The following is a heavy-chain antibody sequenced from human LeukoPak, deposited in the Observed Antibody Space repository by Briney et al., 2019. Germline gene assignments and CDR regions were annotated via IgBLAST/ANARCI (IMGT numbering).Heavy chain of an antibody. Sequence: GGPVKVSCKASGYTFTSYGISWVRQAPGQGLEWMGWISAYNGNTNYAQKLQGRVTMTRDTSISTAYMELSRLRSDDTAVYYCARINPYCGGDCYSGWGQGTLVTVSS. CDR3: ARINPYCGGDCYSG. CDR2: ISAYNGNT. CDR1: GYTFTSYG. J-gene: IGHJ4*02. V-gene: IGHV1-18*01. D-gene: IGHD2-21*02.